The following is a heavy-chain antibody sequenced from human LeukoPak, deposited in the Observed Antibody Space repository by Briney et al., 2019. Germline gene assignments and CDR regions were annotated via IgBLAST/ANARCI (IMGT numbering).Heavy chain of an antibody. CDR1: GGSISSYY. V-gene: IGHV4-59*08. D-gene: IGHD3-10*01. Sequence: PSETLSLTCTVSGGSISSYYWSWIRQPPGKGLEWIGYISYSGITNYNPSLKSRVTISVDTSKSQFSLKLRSVTAADTAVYYCMRLLRGVSPFDYWGQGTLVTVSS. J-gene: IGHJ4*02. CDR2: ISYSGIT. CDR3: MRLLRGVSPFDY.